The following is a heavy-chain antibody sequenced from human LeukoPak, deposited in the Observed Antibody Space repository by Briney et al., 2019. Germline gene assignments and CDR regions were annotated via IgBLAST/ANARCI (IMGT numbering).Heavy chain of an antibody. CDR3: APRGDIEHSYGYGKWFDP. CDR1: GGSFSDYY. V-gene: IGHV4-34*01. D-gene: IGHD3-16*01. Sequence: PSETLSLTCAVYGGSFSDYYWSWIRQPPGKWLEWIGEVHHSGRTNYNASLKSRVTISVDTSKNQFSLRLSSVTAADTAVYYCAPRGDIEHSYGYGKWFDPWGQGTRVTVSS. CDR2: VHHSGRT. J-gene: IGHJ5*02.